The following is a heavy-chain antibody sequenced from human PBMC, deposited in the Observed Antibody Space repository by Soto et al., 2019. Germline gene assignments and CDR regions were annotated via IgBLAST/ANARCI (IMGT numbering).Heavy chain of an antibody. D-gene: IGHD3-22*01. V-gene: IGHV4-59*01. CDR3: ARARHYYDSSGYNWFDP. CDR2: IYYSGST. J-gene: IGHJ5*02. CDR1: GVSISSYY. Sequence: SETLSLTCTVSGVSISSYYWSWIRQPPGKGLEWIGYIYYSGSTNYNPSLKSRATISVDTSKNQFSLKLSSVTAADTAVYYCARARHYYDSSGYNWFDPWGQGTLVTVSS.